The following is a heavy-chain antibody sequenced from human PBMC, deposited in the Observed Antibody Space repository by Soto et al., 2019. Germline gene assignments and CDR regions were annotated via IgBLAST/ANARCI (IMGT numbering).Heavy chain of an antibody. CDR2: ISYDGSNK. CDR3: ARVSPNCSGGSCHHRYYYYYGMDV. CDR1: GFTFSSYA. Sequence: QVQLVESGGGVVQPGRSLRLSCAASGFTFSSYAMHWVRQAPGKGLEWVAVISYDGSNKYYADSVKGRFTISRDNSKNTLYLQMNSLRAEDTAVYYCARVSPNCSGGSCHHRYYYYYGMDVWGQGTTVTVSS. V-gene: IGHV3-30-3*01. D-gene: IGHD2-15*01. J-gene: IGHJ6*02.